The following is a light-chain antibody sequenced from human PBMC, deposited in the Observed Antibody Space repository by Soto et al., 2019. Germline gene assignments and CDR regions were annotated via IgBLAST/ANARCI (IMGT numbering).Light chain of an antibody. CDR1: QSVLYSSNNKNY. Sequence: DIVMTQSPDSLAVSLGERATINCKSSQSVLYSSNNKNYLAWYQQKPGQPPKLLIYWASTRESGVPDRFSGSGSDTDFTLTISSLQAEDVAVYYCQQYYSTPPRTFGQGTKVEIK. CDR2: WAS. V-gene: IGKV4-1*01. CDR3: QQYYSTPPRT. J-gene: IGKJ1*01.